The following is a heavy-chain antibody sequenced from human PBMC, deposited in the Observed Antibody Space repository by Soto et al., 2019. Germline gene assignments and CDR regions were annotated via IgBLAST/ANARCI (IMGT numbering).Heavy chain of an antibody. J-gene: IGHJ5*02. CDR3: ARVKFGSYGWFDP. D-gene: IGHD3-16*01. V-gene: IGHV3-74*01. CDR2: INTDGSRT. Sequence: EVQLVESGGGLVQPGGSLRLSCAASGFTFSNYWMHWVRQGPGQGLMWVSRINTDGSRTTYADSVKGRFAISRDNVKNTVYRQVNSLRVEDTAVYYCARVKFGSYGWFDPCGQGTLVAFSS. CDR1: GFTFSNYW.